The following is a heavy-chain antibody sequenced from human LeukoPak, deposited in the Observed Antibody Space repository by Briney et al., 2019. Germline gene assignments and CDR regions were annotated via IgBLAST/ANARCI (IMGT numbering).Heavy chain of an antibody. V-gene: IGHV3-74*01. D-gene: IGHD5-12*01. Sequence: GGSLRLSCAASGFTFSSYWMHWVRQAPGKGLVWVSRINSDGSSTSYADSVKGRFTISRDNAKNTLFLQMNSLRTEDTAVYYCAKGPTSGFDAHFDYWGQGTLVTVSS. CDR3: AKGPTSGFDAHFDY. CDR1: GFTFSSYW. CDR2: INSDGSST. J-gene: IGHJ4*02.